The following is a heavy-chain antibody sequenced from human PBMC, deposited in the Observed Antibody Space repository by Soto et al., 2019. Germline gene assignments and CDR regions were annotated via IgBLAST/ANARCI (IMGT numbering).Heavy chain of an antibody. V-gene: IGHV3-11*06. CDR2: ISSSSSYT. Sequence: GGSLRLSCPASGLPFSYYYMRLIRQAPGKGLEWVSYISSSSSYTNYADSVKGRFTISRDNAKNSLYLQMNSLRAEDTAVYYCARLLGPTSIGASVWGQGTLVTVSS. CDR1: GLPFSYYY. D-gene: IGHD4-17*01. CDR3: ARLLGPTSIGASV. J-gene: IGHJ4*02.